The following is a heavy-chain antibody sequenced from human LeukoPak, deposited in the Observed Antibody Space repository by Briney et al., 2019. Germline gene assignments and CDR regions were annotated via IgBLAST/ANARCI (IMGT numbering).Heavy chain of an antibody. J-gene: IGHJ6*03. D-gene: IGHD1-26*01. V-gene: IGHV1-8*01. Sequence: ASVKVSCKASGYTFTSYDINWVRQATGQGLEWMGWMNPNSGNTGYAQKFQGRVTMTRNTSISTAYMELSSLRSEDTAVYYCARGGWELYRYYYYYMDVWGKGTTVTISS. CDR1: GYTFTSYD. CDR3: ARGGWELYRYYYYYMDV. CDR2: MNPNSGNT.